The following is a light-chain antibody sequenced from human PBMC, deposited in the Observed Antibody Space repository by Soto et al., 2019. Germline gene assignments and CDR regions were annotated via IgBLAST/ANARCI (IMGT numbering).Light chain of an antibody. CDR2: GAS. CDR3: QQYNNWPPT. CDR1: QSVSSN. J-gene: IGKJ1*01. V-gene: IGKV3-15*01. Sequence: EMVMTQSPATLSVTPGERATLSCRASQSVSSNLAWYQQKPGQAPRLLIYGASTRATGIPARFSGSGSGTESTLTISSLQSEDFAVYYCQQYNNWPPTFGQGTKVDIK.